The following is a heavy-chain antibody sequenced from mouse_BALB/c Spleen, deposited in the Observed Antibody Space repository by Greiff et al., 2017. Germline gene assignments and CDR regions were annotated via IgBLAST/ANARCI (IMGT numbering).Heavy chain of an antibody. CDR1: GYTFTSYW. CDR2: INPSNGRT. CDR3: ARGDGYLFAY. Sequence: QVQLQQPWAELVKPGASVKLSCKASGYTFTSYWMHWVKQRPGQGLEWIGEINPSNGRTNYNEKFKSKATLTVDKSSSTAYMQLSSLTSEDSAVYYCARGDGYLFAYWGQGTLVTVSA. V-gene: IGHV1S81*02. J-gene: IGHJ3*01. D-gene: IGHD2-3*01.